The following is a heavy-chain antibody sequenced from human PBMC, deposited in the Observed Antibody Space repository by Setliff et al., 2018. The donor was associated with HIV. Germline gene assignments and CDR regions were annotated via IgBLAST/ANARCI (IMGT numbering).Heavy chain of an antibody. CDR1: GGSISSGNYF. D-gene: IGHD3-22*01. V-gene: IGHV4-61*02. CDR3: ATGTGYYYDSSGSNCFDP. CDR2: IYTSGST. J-gene: IGHJ5*02. Sequence: SETLSLTCTVSGGSISSGNYFWNWIRQPAGKGLEWIGRIYTSGSTHYNPSLESRVTMSVDTSKNQFSLKLSSVTAADTAVYYCATGTGYYYDSSGSNCFDPWGQRTLVTVSS.